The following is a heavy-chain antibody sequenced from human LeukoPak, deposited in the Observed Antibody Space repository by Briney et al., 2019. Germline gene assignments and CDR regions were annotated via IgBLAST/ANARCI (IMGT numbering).Heavy chain of an antibody. D-gene: IGHD4-23*01. V-gene: IGHV3-30*03. CDR3: ARAFYGGNQDY. Sequence: GGSLRLSCAASGFTFSSYGMHWVRQAPGKGLEWVAVISYDGSNKYYADSVKGRFTISRDNSKNTLYLQMNSLRAEDTAVYYCARAFYGGNQDYWGQGTLVTVSS. CDR2: ISYDGSNK. CDR1: GFTFSSYG. J-gene: IGHJ4*02.